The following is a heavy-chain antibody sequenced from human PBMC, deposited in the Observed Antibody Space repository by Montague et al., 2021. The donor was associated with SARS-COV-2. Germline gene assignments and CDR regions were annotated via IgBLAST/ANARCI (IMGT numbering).Heavy chain of an antibody. CDR1: GGSISSGGYY. D-gene: IGHD3-22*01. CDR2: IYYSGST. V-gene: IGHV4-31*03. Sequence: TLSLTCTVSGGSISSGGYYWSWIRQHPGKGLEWIGYIYYSGSTXYNPSLKSRVTISVDTFKNQFSLKLSSVTAADTAVYYCARVQGITMIVVVIGAFDIWGQGTMVTVSS. CDR3: ARVQGITMIVVVIGAFDI. J-gene: IGHJ3*02.